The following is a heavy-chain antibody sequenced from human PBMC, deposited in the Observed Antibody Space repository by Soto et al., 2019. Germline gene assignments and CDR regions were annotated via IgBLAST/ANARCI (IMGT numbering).Heavy chain of an antibody. CDR3: ARHMVGYSGYDKKRSHYYYGMDV. J-gene: IGHJ6*02. Sequence: GESLKISCKGSGYSFTSYWIGWVRQMPGKGLGWVGIIYPGDSDTRYSPSFQGQVTISADKSISTAYLQWSSLKASDTAMYYCARHMVGYSGYDKKRSHYYYGMDVWGQGTAVNRLL. V-gene: IGHV5-51*01. CDR2: IYPGDSDT. CDR1: GYSFTSYW. D-gene: IGHD5-12*01.